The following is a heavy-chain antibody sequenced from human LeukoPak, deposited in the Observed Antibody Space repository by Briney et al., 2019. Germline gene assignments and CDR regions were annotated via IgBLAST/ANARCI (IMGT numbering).Heavy chain of an antibody. D-gene: IGHD3-16*01. CDR2: INPNVGST. V-gene: IGHV1-46*01. CDR1: GYTFTSHY. Sequence: ASVKVSCKASGYTFTSHYIHWVRQAPGQGLEWMGIINPNVGSTGYAQKFQGRVTLTRDTSTSTVYMELSSLRSEDTAVYYCVRGTGTSFGYFDYWGQGTLVTVSS. CDR3: VRGTGTSFGYFDY. J-gene: IGHJ4*02.